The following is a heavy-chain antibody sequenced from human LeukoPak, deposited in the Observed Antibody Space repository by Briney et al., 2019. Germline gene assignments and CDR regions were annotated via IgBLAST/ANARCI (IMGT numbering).Heavy chain of an antibody. J-gene: IGHJ4*02. CDR3: AYNWNYFDY. Sequence: AETLSLTCAASSFTFTSYAMSWIRQAPGKGLEWVSAISGSGGSTYYADSVKGRFTISRANSKNTLYLQMNSLRAEDTAVYYCAYNWNYFDYWGQGTLVTISS. D-gene: IGHD1-1*01. V-gene: IGHV3-23*01. CDR2: ISGSGGST. CDR1: SFTFTSYA.